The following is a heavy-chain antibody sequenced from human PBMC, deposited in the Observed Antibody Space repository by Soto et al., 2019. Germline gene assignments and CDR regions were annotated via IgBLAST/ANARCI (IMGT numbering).Heavy chain of an antibody. CDR2: ISGSGGST. D-gene: IGHD1-7*01. J-gene: IGHJ6*02. CDR3: ARDLSWGSNWYYLLAV. Sequence: GGLRLSCAASGFTFSSYAMSWVRQAPGKGLEWVSAISGSGGSTYYADSVKGRFTISRDNSKNTLYLQMNSLRAEDTAVYYCARDLSWGSNWYYLLAVCGQGTSVTGSS. CDR1: GFTFSSYA. V-gene: IGHV3-23*01.